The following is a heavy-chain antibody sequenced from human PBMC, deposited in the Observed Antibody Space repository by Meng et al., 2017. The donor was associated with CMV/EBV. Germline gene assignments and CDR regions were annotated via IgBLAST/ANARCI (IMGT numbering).Heavy chain of an antibody. CDR3: ARGRDRGGYYDFWSGYHSVVVYYFDY. J-gene: IGHJ4*02. V-gene: IGHV3-7*01. CDR1: GFTFSSYW. D-gene: IGHD3-3*01. Sequence: GGSLRLSCAASGFTFSSYWMSWVRQAPGKGLEWVANIKQDGSEKYYVDPVKGRFTISRDNAKNSLYLQMNSLRAEDTAVYYCARGRDRGGYYDFWSGYHSVVVYYFDYWGQGTLVTVSS. CDR2: IKQDGSEK.